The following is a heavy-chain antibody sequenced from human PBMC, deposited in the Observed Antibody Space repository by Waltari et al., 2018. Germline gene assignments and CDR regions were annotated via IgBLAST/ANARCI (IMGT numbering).Heavy chain of an antibody. CDR2: IYYRGST. CDR3: ARGYYDSSGYSYDY. J-gene: IGHJ4*02. D-gene: IGHD3-22*01. V-gene: IGHV4-59*07. CDR1: GGSLRCYY. Sequence: QVQLPEAGPGLVRPSDTLSRTCTVSGGSLRCYYWSWIRQPPGKGLEWTGYIYYRGSTNYSPSLNSRVTLSVDTSRNQFSLKLSSVTAADTAVYYCARGYYDSSGYSYDYWGQGTLVTVSS.